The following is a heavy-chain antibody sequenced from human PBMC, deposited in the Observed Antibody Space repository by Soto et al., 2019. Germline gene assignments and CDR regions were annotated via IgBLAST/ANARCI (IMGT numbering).Heavy chain of an antibody. Sequence: QVQLRESGPGLVKPSQTLSLTCTVSGGSISSGGYYWSWIRQHPGKGLEWIGYIYYSGSTYYNPXLKRRVTIAVXXSXNXFSLKLSSVTAADTAVYYCARVRYCGGGSCYPRFDPWGQGTLVTVSS. CDR2: IYYSGST. V-gene: IGHV4-31*03. CDR3: ARVRYCGGGSCYPRFDP. CDR1: GGSISSGGYY. D-gene: IGHD2-15*01. J-gene: IGHJ5*02.